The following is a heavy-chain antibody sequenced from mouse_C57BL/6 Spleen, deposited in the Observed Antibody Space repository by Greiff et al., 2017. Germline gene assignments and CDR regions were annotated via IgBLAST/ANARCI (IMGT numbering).Heavy chain of an antibody. V-gene: IGHV1-81*01. CDR1: GYTFTSYG. Sequence: VQLQQSGAELARPGASVKLSCKASGYTFTSYGISWVKQRTGQGLEWIGEIYPRSGNTNYNEKFTGKATLTADKSSSTASVELRSLTSEYSAVYFCARRDSSGYGAYWGHGTLVTVSA. CDR3: ARRDSSGYGAY. D-gene: IGHD3-2*02. CDR2: IYPRSGNT. J-gene: IGHJ3*01.